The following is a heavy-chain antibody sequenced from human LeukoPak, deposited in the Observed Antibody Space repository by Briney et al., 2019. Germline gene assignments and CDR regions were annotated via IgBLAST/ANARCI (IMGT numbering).Heavy chain of an antibody. V-gene: IGHV4-30-2*01. CDR2: IYQSGSIYHSGSA. Sequence: PSETLSLTCTVSGGSISSGGYYWSWIRQPPGKGLEWIGYIYQSGSIYHSGSAYYNPSLKSRVTISVDRSKNQFPLNLSSVTAADTAVYYCARVGATITGYFDYWGQGTLVTVSS. CDR3: ARVGATITGYFDY. J-gene: IGHJ4*02. D-gene: IGHD5-24*01. CDR1: GGSISSGGYY.